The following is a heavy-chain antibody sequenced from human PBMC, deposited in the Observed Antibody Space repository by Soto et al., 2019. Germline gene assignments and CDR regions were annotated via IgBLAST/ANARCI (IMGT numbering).Heavy chain of an antibody. Sequence: ASVKVSCKASGYTFTSYYMHWVRQAPGQGLEWMGIINPSGGSTSYAQKFQGRVTITRDTSTSTVYMELSSLRSEDTAVYYCARRGKTYYDYIWGSYVDAFDIWGQGTMVTVSS. J-gene: IGHJ3*02. CDR2: INPSGGST. CDR3: ARRGKTYYDYIWGSYVDAFDI. V-gene: IGHV1-46*03. D-gene: IGHD3-16*01. CDR1: GYTFTSYY.